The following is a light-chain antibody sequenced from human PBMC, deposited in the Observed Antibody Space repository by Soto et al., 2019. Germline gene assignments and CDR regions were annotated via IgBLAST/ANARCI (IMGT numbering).Light chain of an antibody. CDR3: SSYTSSGTRV. Sequence: QSVLTQPASVSGSPGQSITISCTGTTSDVGGYNFVSWYQLHPGKAPKLMIFEVSNRPSGVSNRFSGSKSGNTASLTISGLQAEDEADYYCSSYTSSGTRVFGTGTKLPS. CDR1: TSDVGGYNF. V-gene: IGLV2-14*01. CDR2: EVS. J-gene: IGLJ1*01.